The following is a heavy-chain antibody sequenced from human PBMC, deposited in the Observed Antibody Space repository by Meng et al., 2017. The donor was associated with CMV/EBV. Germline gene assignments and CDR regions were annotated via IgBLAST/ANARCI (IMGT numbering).Heavy chain of an antibody. Sequence: LSLTCAASGFTFSDYYMSWIRQAPGKGLEWVSYISSSSSSYIYYADSVKGRFTISRDNAKNSLYLQMNSLRAEDTAVYYCASRYDFWSGYYYYGMDVWGQGTTVTVSS. CDR2: ISSSSSSYI. CDR1: GFTFSDYY. CDR3: ASRYDFWSGYYYYGMDV. V-gene: IGHV3-11*06. J-gene: IGHJ6*02. D-gene: IGHD3-3*01.